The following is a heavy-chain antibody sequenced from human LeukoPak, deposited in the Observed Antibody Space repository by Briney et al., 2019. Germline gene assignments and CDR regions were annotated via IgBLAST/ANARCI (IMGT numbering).Heavy chain of an antibody. D-gene: IGHD3-22*01. Sequence: QSGGSLRLSCVASGFTFSSYAMNWVRQAPGKGLEWVSYISSTGSIIYYADSVKGRFTISRDNAKNSLYLQMNSLRAEDTAVYYCARDYHYDSSGYYVHWGKGTTVTVSS. J-gene: IGHJ6*04. V-gene: IGHV3-48*03. CDR3: ARDYHYDSSGYYVH. CDR1: GFTFSSYA. CDR2: ISSTGSII.